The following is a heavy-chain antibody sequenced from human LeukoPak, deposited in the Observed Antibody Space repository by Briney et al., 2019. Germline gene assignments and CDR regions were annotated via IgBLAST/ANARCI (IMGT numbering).Heavy chain of an antibody. CDR3: ARDYDFWSGYSYYFDY. Sequence: GGSLRLSCAASGFTFSSYWMHWVRQAPGKGLVWVSRINSDGSSTSYADSVKGRFTISRDNAKNTLYLQMNSLRAEDTAVYYCARDYDFWSGYSYYFDYWGQGTLVTVSS. CDR1: GFTFSSYW. V-gene: IGHV3-74*01. D-gene: IGHD3-3*01. J-gene: IGHJ4*02. CDR2: INSDGSST.